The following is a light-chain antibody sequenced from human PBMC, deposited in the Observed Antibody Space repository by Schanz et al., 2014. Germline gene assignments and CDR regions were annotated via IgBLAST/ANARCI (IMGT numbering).Light chain of an antibody. CDR1: SSDVGDYNY. Sequence: QSALTQPASVSGSPGQSITISCTGTSSDVGDYNYVCWYQQHAGKAPKLMIYDVSNRPSGVSNRFSGSKSGNTASLTISGLQAEDEADYYCCSYAGTYTWVFGGGTKLTVL. CDR3: CSYAGTYTWV. CDR2: DVS. V-gene: IGLV2-14*01. J-gene: IGLJ3*02.